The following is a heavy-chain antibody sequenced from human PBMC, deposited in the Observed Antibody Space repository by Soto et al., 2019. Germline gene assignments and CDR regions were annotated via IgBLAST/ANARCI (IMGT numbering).Heavy chain of an antibody. Sequence: EVQLVESGGGLVKPGGSLRLSCAASGFTFSIYGMNWVRHAPGKGLEWVSSISSSSSYIYYADSVKGRFTISRDNAKNSLYLQMNSLRAEDTAVYYCARDYCSGGSCYSSVWGQGNLVTVSS. CDR3: ARDYCSGGSCYSSV. CDR1: GFTFSIYG. CDR2: ISSSSSYI. J-gene: IGHJ4*02. D-gene: IGHD2-15*01. V-gene: IGHV3-21*01.